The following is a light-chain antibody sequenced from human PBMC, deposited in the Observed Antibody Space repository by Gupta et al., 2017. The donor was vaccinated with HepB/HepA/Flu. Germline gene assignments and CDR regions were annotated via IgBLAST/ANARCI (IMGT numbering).Light chain of an antibody. CDR3: CSHTDSGVVV. CDR1: SSDVGSYNL. Sequence: SGSPGVSITISCTGTSSDVGSYNLVSWYRHHPGKAPKVMIYEVTKRPSGVSTRCSGSKSGKTASLTIVGPPAEDEADYYFCSHTDSGVVVFGGGTKLTVL. J-gene: IGLJ2*01. CDR2: EVT. V-gene: IGLV2-23*02.